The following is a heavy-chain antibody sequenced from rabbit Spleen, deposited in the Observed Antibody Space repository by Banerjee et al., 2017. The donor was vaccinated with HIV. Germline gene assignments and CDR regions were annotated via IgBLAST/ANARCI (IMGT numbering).Heavy chain of an antibody. V-gene: IGHV1S45*01. CDR1: GFSFSSHLY. Sequence: QQQLEESGGDLVKPEGSLTLTCTASGFSFSSHLYMCWVRQAPGKGLELIACIYGATGSSAWYANWAKGRFTISKTSSTTVTLQMTSLTVADTATYFCARNFDLWGQGTLVTVS. J-gene: IGHJ4*01. CDR3: ARNFDL. CDR2: IYGATGSSA.